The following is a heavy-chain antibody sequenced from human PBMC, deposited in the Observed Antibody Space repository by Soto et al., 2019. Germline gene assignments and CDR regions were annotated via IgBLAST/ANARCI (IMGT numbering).Heavy chain of an antibody. V-gene: IGHV5-51*01. CDR3: ARGLQLGSYRRFDP. D-gene: IGHD1-26*01. CDR2: IYPGDSDT. CDR1: GYSFTSYW. J-gene: IGHJ5*02. Sequence: TGQSLKISCRGSGYSFTSYWIGCVRQMPGKGLEWMGIIYPGDSDTRYSPSFQGQVTISADKSISTAYLQWSSLKASDTAMYYCARGLQLGSYRRFDPWGQGTLVTVSS.